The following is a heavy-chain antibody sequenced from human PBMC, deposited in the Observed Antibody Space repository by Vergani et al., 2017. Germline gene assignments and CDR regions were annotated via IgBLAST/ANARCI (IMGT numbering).Heavy chain of an antibody. CDR1: GFTFDDYA. Sequence: EVQLVESGGGLVQPGRSLRLSCAASGFTFDDYAMHWVRQAPGKGLEWVSGISWNSGSIGYADSVKGRFTISRDNAKNSLYLQMNSLRAEDTALYYCTPSQYYDFWRGDYYYGMDVWGQGTTVTVSS. V-gene: IGHV3-9*01. D-gene: IGHD3-3*01. J-gene: IGHJ6*02. CDR3: TPSQYYDFWRGDYYYGMDV. CDR2: ISWNSGSI.